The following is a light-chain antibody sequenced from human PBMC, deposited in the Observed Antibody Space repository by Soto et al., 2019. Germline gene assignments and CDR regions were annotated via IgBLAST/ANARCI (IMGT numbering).Light chain of an antibody. CDR1: QSISGW. V-gene: IGKV1-5*03. Sequence: DIQMTQSPSTQSASVGDRVTITRRGSQSISGWLAWYQQKPGKAPKLLIYKASSLESGVPSRFSGSGSGTEFTLTISSLQPDDFATYYCQQYNSYSPTFGQGTKLEIK. CDR2: KAS. CDR3: QQYNSYSPT. J-gene: IGKJ2*01.